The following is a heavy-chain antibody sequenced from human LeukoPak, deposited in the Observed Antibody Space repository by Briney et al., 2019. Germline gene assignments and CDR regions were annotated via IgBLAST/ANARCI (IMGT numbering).Heavy chain of an antibody. V-gene: IGHV4-59*11. D-gene: IGHD3-3*01. J-gene: IGHJ5*02. CDR3: ARRKVLRFLEWLLTRTGWFDP. CDR1: GVSLSTHH. CDR2: ISDSGST. Sequence: PSETLSLTCVVSGVSLSTHHWSWIRQSPGRGLEWIGYISDSGSTNYNPSLKSRVTISVDTSKNQFSLKLSSVTAADTAVYYCARRKVLRFLEWLLTRTGWFDPWGQGTLVTVSS.